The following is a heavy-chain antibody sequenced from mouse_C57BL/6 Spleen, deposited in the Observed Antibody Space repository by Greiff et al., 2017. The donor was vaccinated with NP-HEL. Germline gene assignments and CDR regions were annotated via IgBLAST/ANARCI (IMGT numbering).Heavy chain of an antibody. V-gene: IGHV1-26*01. CDR2: INPNNGGT. CDR3: ARKTDGYYVPWFAY. CDR1: GYTFTDYY. J-gene: IGHJ3*01. D-gene: IGHD2-3*01. Sequence: VQLQQSGPELVKPGASVKISCKASGYTFTDYYMNWVKQSHGKSLEWIGDINPNNGGTSYNQKFKGKATLTVDKSSSTAYMELRSLTSEDSAVYYCARKTDGYYVPWFAYWGQGTLVTVSA.